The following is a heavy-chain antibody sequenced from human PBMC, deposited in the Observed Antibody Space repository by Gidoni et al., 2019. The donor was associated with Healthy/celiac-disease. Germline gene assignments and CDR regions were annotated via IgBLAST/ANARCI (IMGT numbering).Heavy chain of an antibody. V-gene: IGHV3-7*03. CDR1: GFTFSSYW. Sequence: EVQLVESGGGLVQPGGSLRLSCAAPGFTFSSYWMSGVRQAPGKGLEWVAKIKQDGSGKYYVDSVKGRFTISRDNAKNSLYLQMNSLRAEDTAVYYCAREITMVRGVIWDHYYYYMDVWGKGTTVTVSS. D-gene: IGHD3-10*01. J-gene: IGHJ6*03. CDR2: IKQDGSGK. CDR3: AREITMVRGVIWDHYYYYMDV.